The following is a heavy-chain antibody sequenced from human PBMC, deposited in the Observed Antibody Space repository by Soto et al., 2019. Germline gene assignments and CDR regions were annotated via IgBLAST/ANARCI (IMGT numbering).Heavy chain of an antibody. D-gene: IGHD3-16*02. CDR3: ARVRHDYVWGSYRQYFDY. CDR2: IYYSGST. Sequence: SETLSLTCTVSGGSISSYYRSWIRQPPGKGLEWIGYIYYSGSTNYNPSLKSRVTISVDTSKNQFSLKLSSVTAADTAVYYCARVRHDYVWGSYRQYFDYWGQGTLVTVSS. CDR1: GGSISSYY. J-gene: IGHJ4*02. V-gene: IGHV4-59*01.